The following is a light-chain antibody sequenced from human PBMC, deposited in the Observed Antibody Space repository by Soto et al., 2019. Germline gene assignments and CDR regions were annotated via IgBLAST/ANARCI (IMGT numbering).Light chain of an antibody. J-gene: IGKJ5*01. CDR1: QDITNY. CDR3: QHYDHLPIT. CDR2: DAS. Sequence: DIQMTQSPSSLSASVGDRVTITCQASQDITNYLNWYQQKPGKAPMLLLYDASSLETGVPSRFSGSGSGADVTFTISSLQPEDIGTYYCQHYDHLPITFGQGTRREIK. V-gene: IGKV1-33*01.